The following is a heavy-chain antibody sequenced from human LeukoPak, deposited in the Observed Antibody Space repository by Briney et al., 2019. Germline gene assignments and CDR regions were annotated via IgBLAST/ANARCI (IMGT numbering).Heavy chain of an antibody. Sequence: EGSLRLSCEASGFTFSSYGMHWVRQAPGKGLEWVAVISYDGSNKYYADSVKGRFTISRDNSKNTLYLQMNSLRAEDTAVYYCAKGTYYYDSSGYPDYWGQGTLVTVSS. V-gene: IGHV3-30*18. CDR1: GFTFSSYG. D-gene: IGHD3-22*01. CDR2: ISYDGSNK. CDR3: AKGTYYYDSSGYPDY. J-gene: IGHJ4*02.